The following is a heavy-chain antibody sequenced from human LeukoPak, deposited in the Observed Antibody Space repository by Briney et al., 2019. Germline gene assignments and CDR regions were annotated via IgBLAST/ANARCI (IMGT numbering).Heavy chain of an antibody. Sequence: VASVKVSCKASGGTFSSYAISWVRQAPGQGLEWMGGIIPIFGTANYAQKFQGRVTITADKSTSTAYMELSSLRSEDTAVYYCARGGNSRYSSWYRGMFDPWGQGTLVTVSS. CDR3: ARGGNSRYSSWYRGMFDP. CDR1: GGTFSSYA. V-gene: IGHV1-69*06. J-gene: IGHJ5*02. CDR2: IIPIFGTA. D-gene: IGHD6-13*01.